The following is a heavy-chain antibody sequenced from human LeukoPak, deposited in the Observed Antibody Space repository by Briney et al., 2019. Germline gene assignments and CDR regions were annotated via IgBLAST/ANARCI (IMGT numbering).Heavy chain of an antibody. CDR3: ARVSGDV. CDR2: ISYDGSSE. CDR1: GFTFSIYT. V-gene: IGHV3-30-3*01. J-gene: IGHJ6*02. Sequence: GGSLRLSCAASGFTFSIYTMHRVRQAPGKGLEWVAFISYDGSSEYYADSVKGRFTISRDDSKNTLYLQMNSLRADDTAVYFCARVSGDVWGQGTTVTVSS.